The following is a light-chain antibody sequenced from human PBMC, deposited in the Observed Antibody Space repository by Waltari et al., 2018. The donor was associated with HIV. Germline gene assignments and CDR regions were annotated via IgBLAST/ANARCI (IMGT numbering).Light chain of an antibody. Sequence: EIVMTQSPATLSVSPGGSVTLSCRASQSVTNNLAWYQQKPGQAPRLLIYAASTRVTGIPARFSGSGSGTEFTLTISSLQSEDFAVYYCQQYNDWPQTFGQGTKVEIK. J-gene: IGKJ1*01. CDR3: QQYNDWPQT. V-gene: IGKV3D-15*01. CDR1: QSVTNN. CDR2: AAS.